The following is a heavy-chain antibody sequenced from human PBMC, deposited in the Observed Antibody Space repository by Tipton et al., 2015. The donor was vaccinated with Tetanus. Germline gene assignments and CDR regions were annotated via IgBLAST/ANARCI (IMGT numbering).Heavy chain of an antibody. Sequence: LVQSGAEVKKPGASVKVSCKASGYTFTGYYMYWVRQAPGQGLEWMGWIDPNSGGTIYAQKFQGRVPMTRDTSISTAYMELSRLRSDDTAVYFCARDRGDYIYYGMDVWGPGTTVTVSS. CDR3: ARDRGDYIYYGMDV. D-gene: IGHD3-22*01. V-gene: IGHV1-2*02. CDR1: GYTFTGYY. J-gene: IGHJ6*02. CDR2: IDPNSGGT.